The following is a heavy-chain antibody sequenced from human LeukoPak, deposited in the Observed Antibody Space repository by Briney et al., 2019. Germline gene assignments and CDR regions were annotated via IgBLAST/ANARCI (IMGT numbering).Heavy chain of an antibody. V-gene: IGHV4-34*01. CDR2: INHSGST. CDR1: GGSFCGYY. CDR3: ARVRDILTGYYNWFDP. J-gene: IGHJ5*02. D-gene: IGHD3-9*01. Sequence: PSETLSLTCAVYGGSFCGYYWSWIRQPPGKGLEWIGEINHSGSTNYNPSLKSRVTISVDTSKNQFSLKLSSVTAADTAVYYCARVRDILTGYYNWFDPWGQGTLVTVSS.